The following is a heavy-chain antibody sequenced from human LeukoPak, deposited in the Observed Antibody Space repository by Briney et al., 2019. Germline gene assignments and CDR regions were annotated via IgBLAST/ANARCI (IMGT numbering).Heavy chain of an antibody. Sequence: PGGSLRLSCAASGFTFSSYAMSWVRQAPGKGLEWVSAISGSGGSTYYADSVKGRFTISRDNAKNSLYLQMNSLRAEDTAVYYCASLGEQWLVQYLHYWGQGTLVTVSS. CDR2: ISGSGGST. CDR1: GFTFSSYA. CDR3: ASLGEQWLVQYLHY. D-gene: IGHD6-19*01. V-gene: IGHV3-23*01. J-gene: IGHJ4*02.